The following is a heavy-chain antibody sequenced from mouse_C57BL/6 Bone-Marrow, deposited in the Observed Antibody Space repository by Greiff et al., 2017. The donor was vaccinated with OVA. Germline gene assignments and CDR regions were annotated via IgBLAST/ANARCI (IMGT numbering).Heavy chain of an antibody. CDR3: TSYNSWDYYAMDY. V-gene: IGHV14-1*01. Sequence: VQLQQSGAELVRPGASVKLSCTASGFNINDYYMHWVKQRPEQGLEWIGRIDPEDGDTESAPKFQGKATMTAETSSNTAYLQISRLTSEDTAVYYWTSYNSWDYYAMDYWGQGTSVTVSS. CDR1: GFNINDYY. J-gene: IGHJ4*01. D-gene: IGHD1-3*01. CDR2: IDPEDGDT.